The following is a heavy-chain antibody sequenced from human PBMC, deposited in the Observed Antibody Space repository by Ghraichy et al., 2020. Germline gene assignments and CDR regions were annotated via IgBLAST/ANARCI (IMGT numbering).Heavy chain of an antibody. CDR1: GFTFDDYA. CDR3: ARGGYYYDSSGYYWYFDL. D-gene: IGHD3-22*01. V-gene: IGHV3-9*03. Sequence: GGSLRLSCAASGFTFDDYAMHWVRQAPGKGLEWVSGISWNSGSIGYADSVKGRFTISRDNAKNSLYLQMNSLRAEDMALYYCARGGYYYDSSGYYWYFDLWGRGTLVTVSS. J-gene: IGHJ2*01. CDR2: ISWNSGSI.